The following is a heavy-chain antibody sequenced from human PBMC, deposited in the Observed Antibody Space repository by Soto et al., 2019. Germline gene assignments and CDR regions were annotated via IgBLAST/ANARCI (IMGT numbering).Heavy chain of an antibody. CDR1: GFTFSSYA. CDR3: VRDNSLAGTGPHFDK. D-gene: IGHD1-1*01. V-gene: IGHV3-30-3*01. J-gene: IGHJ4*02. CDR2: ISYDGSNK. Sequence: GGSLRLSCAASGFTFSSYAMHWVRQAPGKGLEWVAVISYDGSNKYYADSVKGRFTILRDNARNTLHLQMTSLRAEDTALYYCVRDNSLAGTGPHFDKWGQGTLVTVSS.